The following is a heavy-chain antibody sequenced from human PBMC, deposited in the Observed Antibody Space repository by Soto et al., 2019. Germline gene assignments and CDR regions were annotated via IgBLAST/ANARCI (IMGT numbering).Heavy chain of an antibody. CDR2: INPSGGST. Sequence: ASVKVSCKASGYTFTSYYMHWVRQAPGQGLEWMGIINPSGGSTSYAQKFQGRVTMTRDTSTSTVYMELSSLRSEDTAVYYCARDRILEWLSTPYYYYMDVWGKGTTVTVSS. D-gene: IGHD3-3*01. J-gene: IGHJ6*03. CDR3: ARDRILEWLSTPYYYYMDV. CDR1: GYTFTSYY. V-gene: IGHV1-46*03.